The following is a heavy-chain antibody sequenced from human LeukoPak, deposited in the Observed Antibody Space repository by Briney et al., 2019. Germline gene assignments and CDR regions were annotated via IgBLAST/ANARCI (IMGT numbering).Heavy chain of an antibody. CDR1: GYSISSGYY. CDR3: ARGGFDYDFWSGYLPLNWFDP. V-gene: IGHV4-38-2*02. D-gene: IGHD3-3*01. CDR2: IYHSGST. Sequence: PSETLSLTCTVSGYSISSGYYWGWIRPPPGKGLEWIGSIYHSGSTYYNPSLKGRVTISVGTSKNQFSLKLSSVTAADTAVYYCARGGFDYDFWSGYLPLNWFDPRGQGTLVTVPS. J-gene: IGHJ5*02.